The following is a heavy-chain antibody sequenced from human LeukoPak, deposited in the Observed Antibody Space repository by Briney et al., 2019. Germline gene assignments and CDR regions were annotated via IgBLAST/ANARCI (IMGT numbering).Heavy chain of an antibody. CDR1: GFTVSSSP. V-gene: IGHV3-53*04. CDR2: IYSSGNT. J-gene: IGHJ5*02. D-gene: IGHD1-26*01. Sequence: GGSLRLSCAASGFTVSSSPINWVRQAPGRGLEWVSVIYSSGNTFYADSVKGRFTISRHNSENTLYLQMNSLSADDTAVYYCVRLMGSGWFDPWGQGTLVTVLS. CDR3: VRLMGSGWFDP.